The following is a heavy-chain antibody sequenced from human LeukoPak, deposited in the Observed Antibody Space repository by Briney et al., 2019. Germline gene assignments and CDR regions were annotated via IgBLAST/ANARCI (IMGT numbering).Heavy chain of an antibody. J-gene: IGHJ3*02. V-gene: IGHV4-30-2*01. D-gene: IGHD2-2*01. CDR1: GGSISSGGYS. CDR3: ARGPSEYQLLETVWAFDI. CDR2: IYHSGST. Sequence: KPSETLSLTCAVSGGSISSGGYSWSWIRQPPGKGLEWIGYIYHSGSTYYNPSLKSRVTISVDTSKNQFSLKLSSVTAADTAVYYCARGPSEYQLLETVWAFDIWGQGTMVTVSS.